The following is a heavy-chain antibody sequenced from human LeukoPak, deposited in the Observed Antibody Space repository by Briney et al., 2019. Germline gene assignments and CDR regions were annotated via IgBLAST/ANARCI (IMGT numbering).Heavy chain of an antibody. CDR2: IHPSSSLT. CDR1: GDGFYDYW. V-gene: IGHV5-51*01. Sequence: GESLKISCRVSGDGFYDYWIGWVRHMSGEGLQWVAIIHPSSSLTHYSPSFQGRVSISADRAITTAYLQWNSLRTSDTAMYFCARRAQLARLVVDWFDPWGQGTLVTVSS. D-gene: IGHD3-16*01. J-gene: IGHJ5*02. CDR3: ARRAQLARLVVDWFDP.